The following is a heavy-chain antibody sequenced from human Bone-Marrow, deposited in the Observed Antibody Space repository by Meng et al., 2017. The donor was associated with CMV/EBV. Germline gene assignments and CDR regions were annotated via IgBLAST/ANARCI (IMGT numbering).Heavy chain of an antibody. J-gene: IGHJ4*02. CDR2: ISYDGSNK. CDR3: AREWWGDFWSGYYENRLDY. V-gene: IGHV3-30-3*01. Sequence: TFSSDARHWVRQAPGKGLEWVAVISYDGSNKYYADSVKGRFTISRDNSKNTLYLQMNSLRAEDTAVYYCAREWWGDFWSGYYENRLDYWGQGTLVTVSS. CDR1: TFSSDA. D-gene: IGHD3-3*01.